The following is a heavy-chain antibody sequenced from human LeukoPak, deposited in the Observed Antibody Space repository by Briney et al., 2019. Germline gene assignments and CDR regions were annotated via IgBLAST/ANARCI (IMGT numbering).Heavy chain of an antibody. CDR3: ARGYYYDSSGRLSY. Sequence: SETLSLTCTVSGGSVSSGSYYWSWIRQPPGKGLEWIGYIYYSGSTNYKPSLKSRVTISVDTSKNQFSLKLSSVTAADTAVYYCARGYYYDSSGRLSYWGQGTLVTVSS. CDR2: IYYSGST. D-gene: IGHD3-22*01. CDR1: GGSVSSGSYY. J-gene: IGHJ4*02. V-gene: IGHV4-61*01.